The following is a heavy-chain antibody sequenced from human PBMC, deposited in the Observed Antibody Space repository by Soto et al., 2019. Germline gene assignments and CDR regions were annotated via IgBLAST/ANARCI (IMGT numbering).Heavy chain of an antibody. D-gene: IGHD2-2*01. Sequence: ASVKVSCKASGYTFTSYGISWVRQAPGQGLEWMGWISAYNGNTNYAQKLQGRVTMTTDTSTSTAYMELRSLRSEDTAVYYCARGACISTSCYGVYYYYGMDVWGQGTTVTVSS. V-gene: IGHV1-18*01. CDR2: ISAYNGNT. CDR3: ARGACISTSCYGVYYYYGMDV. J-gene: IGHJ6*02. CDR1: GYTFTSYG.